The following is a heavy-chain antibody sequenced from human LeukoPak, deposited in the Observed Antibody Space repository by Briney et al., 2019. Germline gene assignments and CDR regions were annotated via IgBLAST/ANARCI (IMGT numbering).Heavy chain of an antibody. D-gene: IGHD3-9*01. J-gene: IGHJ4*02. V-gene: IGHV2-5*01. Sequence: SGPTLVNPTQTLTLTCTFSGFSLSTRGVGVGWIRQPPGKALEWLALIYWNDDKRYSPSLKSRLTITKDTSKNQVVLTMTNMDPVDTATYYCAHRPPVLRYFDWYVDYWGQGTLVTVSS. CDR1: GFSLSTRGVG. CDR3: AHRPPVLRYFDWYVDY. CDR2: IYWNDDK.